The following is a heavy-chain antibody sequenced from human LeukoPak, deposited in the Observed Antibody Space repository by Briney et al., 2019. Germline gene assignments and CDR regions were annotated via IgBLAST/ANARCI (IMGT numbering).Heavy chain of an antibody. Sequence: GGSLRLSCAASGFTFSSYGMHWVRQAPGKGLEWVAFIRYDGSNKYYADSVKGRFTISRDNSKNTLYLQMNSLRAEDTAVYYCAKDMGWELSYFDYWGQGTPVTVSS. CDR2: IRYDGSNK. CDR1: GFTFSSYG. D-gene: IGHD1-26*01. CDR3: AKDMGWELSYFDY. V-gene: IGHV3-30*02. J-gene: IGHJ4*02.